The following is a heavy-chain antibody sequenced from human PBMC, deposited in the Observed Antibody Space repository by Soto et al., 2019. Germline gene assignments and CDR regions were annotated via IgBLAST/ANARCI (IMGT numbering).Heavy chain of an antibody. CDR3: AREGGDGIDY. CDR1: GGSIRSGSHY. J-gene: IGHJ4*02. D-gene: IGHD3-16*01. Sequence: SETLSLTCTVSGGSIRSGSHYWSWIRQHPGKGLEWIGYVYYSGSTYYNPSLKSRITISISTSKNQFSLKLTSVTAADTAVYYCAREGGDGIDYWGQGTLVTVSS. CDR2: VYYSGST. V-gene: IGHV4-31*03.